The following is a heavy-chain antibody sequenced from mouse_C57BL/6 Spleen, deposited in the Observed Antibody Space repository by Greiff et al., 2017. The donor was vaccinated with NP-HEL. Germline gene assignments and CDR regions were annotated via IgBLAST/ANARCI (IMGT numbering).Heavy chain of an antibody. CDR3: ARARWLRRNWYFDV. J-gene: IGHJ1*03. V-gene: IGHV1-55*01. Sequence: QVQLQQPGAELVKPGASVKMSCKASGYTFTSYWITWVKQRPGQGLEWIGDIYPGSGSTNYNEKFKSKATLTVDTASSTAYLQLSRLTSTDSAVYYCARARWLRRNWYFDVWGTGTTVTVSS. CDR2: IYPGSGST. CDR1: GYTFTSYW. D-gene: IGHD2-2*01.